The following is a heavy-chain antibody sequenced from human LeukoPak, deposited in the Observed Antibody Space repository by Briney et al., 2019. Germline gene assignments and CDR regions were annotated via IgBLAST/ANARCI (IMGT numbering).Heavy chain of an antibody. CDR1: EFTFSSYE. V-gene: IGHV3-48*03. CDR2: ISASGITI. CDR3: ARGRVYNGYDPFDY. D-gene: IGHD5-12*01. Sequence: GGSLRLSCAASEFTFSSYEMNWVRQAPGKGLEWVSYISASGITIYYADSVKGRFTISRDNAKNSLYLQMNSLRAEDTAVYYCARGRVYNGYDPFDYWGQGTLVSVSS. J-gene: IGHJ4*02.